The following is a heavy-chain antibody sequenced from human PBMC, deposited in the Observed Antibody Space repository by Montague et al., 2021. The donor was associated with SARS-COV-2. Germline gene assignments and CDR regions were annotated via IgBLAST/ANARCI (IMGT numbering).Heavy chain of an antibody. CDR1: GFLLSTSGVC. V-gene: IGHV2-70*11. CDR2: XDWXSYK. J-gene: IGHJ4*02. D-gene: IGHD3-16*02. Sequence: PALVKPTQTLTLTCTFSGFLLSTSGVCVGWIRQPPGKALAWLARXDWXSYKYYSTSLKTRLTISKDTSTNPVVLTMTNMDPVDTATYYCARTTMITFGGVIVPFDYWGQGTLVTVSS. CDR3: ARTTMITFGGVIVPFDY.